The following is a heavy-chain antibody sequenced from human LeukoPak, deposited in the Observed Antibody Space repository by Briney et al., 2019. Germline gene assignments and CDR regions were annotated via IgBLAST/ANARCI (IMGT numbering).Heavy chain of an antibody. CDR2: ISAYNGNT. D-gene: IGHD5-18*01. J-gene: IGHJ6*03. CDR3: ARTEDTAMASRYYYYYMDV. Sequence: ASVKVSCKASGYTFTSYGISWVRQAPGQGLEWMGWISAYNGNTNYAQKLQGRVTMTTDTSTSTAYMELRSLRSDDTAVYYCARTEDTAMASRYYYYYMDVWGKGTTATVSS. CDR1: GYTFTSYG. V-gene: IGHV1-18*01.